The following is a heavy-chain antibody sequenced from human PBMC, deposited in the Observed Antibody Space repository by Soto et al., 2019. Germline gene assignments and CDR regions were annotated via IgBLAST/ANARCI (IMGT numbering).Heavy chain of an antibody. D-gene: IGHD6-19*01. Sequence: GSGPTLVNPTQTLTLTCTFSGFSLSTSGVGVGWIRQPPGKALEWLALIYWNDDKRYSPSLKSRLTITQDTSKNQVVLTMTNMDPVDTATYYCAHRRGPYSSGWYEDYDYWGQGTLVTVSS. J-gene: IGHJ4*02. CDR3: AHRRGPYSSGWYEDYDY. V-gene: IGHV2-5*01. CDR1: GFSLSTSGVG. CDR2: IYWNDDK.